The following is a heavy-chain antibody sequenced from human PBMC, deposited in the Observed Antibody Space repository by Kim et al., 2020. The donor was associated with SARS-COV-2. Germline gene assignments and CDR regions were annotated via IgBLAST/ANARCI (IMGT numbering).Heavy chain of an antibody. D-gene: IGHD3-9*01. CDR3: ASGGYYDILTGLDY. Sequence: ADSVKGRFTISRDNSKNTLYLQMSSLRAEDTAVYYCASGGYYDILTGLDYWGQGTLVTVSS. J-gene: IGHJ4*02. V-gene: IGHV3-64D*09.